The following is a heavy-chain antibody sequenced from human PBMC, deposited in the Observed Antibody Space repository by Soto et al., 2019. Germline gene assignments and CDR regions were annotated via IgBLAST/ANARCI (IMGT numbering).Heavy chain of an antibody. CDR1: GFTFSSFG. Sequence: GGSLRLSCAASGFTFSSFGMHWVRQAPGKGLEYVSAATDDGARTFYADSVKGRFTISRDNSKNTLYLQMGSLRADDMAVYYCARVFPDSGGYYYDYWGQGILVTVSS. V-gene: IGHV3-64*02. J-gene: IGHJ4*02. D-gene: IGHD3-22*01. CDR2: ATDDGART. CDR3: ARVFPDSGGYYYDY.